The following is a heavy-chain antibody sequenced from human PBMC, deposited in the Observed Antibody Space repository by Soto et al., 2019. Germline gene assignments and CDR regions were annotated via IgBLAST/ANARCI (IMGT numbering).Heavy chain of an antibody. J-gene: IGHJ4*02. CDR1: GGSISSGGYY. V-gene: IGHV4-31*03. CDR3: ARHPPGRDGSNRAGFDS. CDR2: IYYSGST. D-gene: IGHD2-15*01. Sequence: ASETLSLTCTVSGGSISSGGYYWSWIRQHPGKGLEWIGYIYYSGSTYYNPSLKSRVTISVDTSKNQFSLKLSSVTAADTAVYYCARHPPGRDGSNRAGFDSWGQGTLVPVPS.